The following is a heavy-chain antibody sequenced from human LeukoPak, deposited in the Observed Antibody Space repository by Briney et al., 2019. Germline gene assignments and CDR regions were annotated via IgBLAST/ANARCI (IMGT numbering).Heavy chain of an antibody. CDR2: IRSKADTYAT. Sequence: GGSLRLSCAASGLTFSASAVHWVRRASGKGLEWVGRIRSKADTYATSYAASVKGRFTISRDDSKNTAFLQLNSLETEDTAVYYCTREYSSGWPFDFWGQGTLVTVSS. J-gene: IGHJ4*02. CDR3: TREYSSGWPFDF. D-gene: IGHD6-19*01. V-gene: IGHV3-73*01. CDR1: GLTFSASA.